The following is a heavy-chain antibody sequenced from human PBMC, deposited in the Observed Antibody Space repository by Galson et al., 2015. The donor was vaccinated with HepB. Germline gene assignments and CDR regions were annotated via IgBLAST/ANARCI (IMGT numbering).Heavy chain of an antibody. Sequence: ETLSLTCAVSGDSISSSDWWSWVRQPPGKGLEWIGEIHHSGTTNYNPSLKSRVTMSVDKLSLEVTSVTAADTAVYYCARQYCNKGSCDQLDHWGQGTLVTISS. CDR2: IHHSGTT. CDR1: GDSISSSDW. J-gene: IGHJ4*02. D-gene: IGHD2/OR15-2a*01. CDR3: ARQYCNKGSCDQLDH. V-gene: IGHV4-4*02.